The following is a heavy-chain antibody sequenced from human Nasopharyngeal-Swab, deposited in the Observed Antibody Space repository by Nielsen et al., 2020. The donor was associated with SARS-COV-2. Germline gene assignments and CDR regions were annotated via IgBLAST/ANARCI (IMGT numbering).Heavy chain of an antibody. D-gene: IGHD4-23*01. J-gene: IGHJ3*02. CDR1: GYTFTSYD. V-gene: IGHV1-24*01. CDR3: ARVGDGGKAFDI. Sequence: ASVKVSCKASGYTFTSYDINWVRQAPGKGLEWMGGFDPEDGETIYAQKFQGRVTMTEDTSTDTAYMELSSLRSEDTAVYYCARVGDGGKAFDIWGQGTMVTVSS. CDR2: FDPEDGET.